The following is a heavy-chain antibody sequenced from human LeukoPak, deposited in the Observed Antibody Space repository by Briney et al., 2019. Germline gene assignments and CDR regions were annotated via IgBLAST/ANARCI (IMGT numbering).Heavy chain of an antibody. CDR3: ARENVWSFDY. V-gene: IGHV1-2*02. CDR1: GYTFTGYY. Sequence: ASVKVSCKASGYTFTGYYMHWVRQAPGQGLEWMGWISAYNGNTNYAQKFQGRVTMTRDTSISTAYMELSRLRSDDTAVYYCARENVWSFDYWGQGTLVTVSS. D-gene: IGHD3-16*01. CDR2: ISAYNGNT. J-gene: IGHJ4*02.